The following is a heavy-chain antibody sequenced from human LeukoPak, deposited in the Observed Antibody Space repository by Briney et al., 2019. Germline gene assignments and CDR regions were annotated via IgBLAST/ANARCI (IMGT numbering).Heavy chain of an antibody. CDR3: ARGRGMKAGYSYGSGYYYYLDV. D-gene: IGHD5-18*01. V-gene: IGHV4-34*01. CDR1: GGSFSGYY. J-gene: IGHJ6*03. CDR2: VYYTGST. Sequence: SETLSLTCTVYGGSFSGYYWSWVRQPPGKGLEWIGVVYYTGSTNYSPSLKSRVTISVDTSKNQFSLKLSSVTAADTAVYYCARGRGMKAGYSYGSGYYYYLDVWGKGATVTVAS.